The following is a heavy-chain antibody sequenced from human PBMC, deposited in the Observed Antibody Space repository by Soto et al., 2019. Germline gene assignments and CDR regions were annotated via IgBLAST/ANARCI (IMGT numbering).Heavy chain of an antibody. CDR3: TKAFDGNYCFSTDFHY. CDR1: GFTFSGSA. D-gene: IGHD3-10*01. V-gene: IGHV3-73*02. J-gene: IGHJ4*02. CDR2: IRRRAKNYAT. Sequence: EVQLVESGGDLVQPGGSLKLSCAASGFTFSGSAMHWVRQASGKGLEWVGHIRRRAKNYATVYAASVKGRFIISRADSKNTAYLQINSLKTNDTALYYCTKAFDGNYCFSTDFHYSGQGILVTVSS.